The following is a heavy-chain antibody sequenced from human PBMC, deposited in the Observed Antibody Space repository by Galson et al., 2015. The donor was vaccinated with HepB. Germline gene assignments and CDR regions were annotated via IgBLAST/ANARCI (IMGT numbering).Heavy chain of an antibody. CDR3: ARDQVVRSDGVLVDY. V-gene: IGHV3-33*08. J-gene: IGHJ4*02. Sequence: SLRLSCAASGFTFSSYGMHWVRQAPGKGLEWVAVIWYDGSNKYYADSVKGRFTISRDNSKNTLYLQMNSLRAEDTAVYYCARDQVVRSDGVLVDYWGQGTLVTVSS. CDR1: GFTFSSYG. D-gene: IGHD2-2*01. CDR2: IWYDGSNK.